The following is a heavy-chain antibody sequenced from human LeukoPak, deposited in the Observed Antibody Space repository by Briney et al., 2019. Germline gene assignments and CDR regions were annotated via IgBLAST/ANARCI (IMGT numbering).Heavy chain of an antibody. CDR3: ARHVGIHLWSLYFDY. CDR2: IYSSGST. Sequence: SETLSLTCIVSGGSISSYYWSWIRQPPGKGLEWIGYIYSSGSTDYNPSLKSRATISLDTSNHQYSLKLTSVTAADTAVYYCARHVGIHLWSLYFDYWGQGSLVTVSS. CDR1: GGSISSYY. J-gene: IGHJ4*02. V-gene: IGHV4-59*08. D-gene: IGHD5-18*01.